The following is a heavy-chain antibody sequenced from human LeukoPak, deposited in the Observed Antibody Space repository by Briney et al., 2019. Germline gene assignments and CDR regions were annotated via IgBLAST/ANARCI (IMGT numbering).Heavy chain of an antibody. CDR1: GFTFSSYA. J-gene: IGHJ4*02. CDR2: ISYDGSNK. Sequence: GGSLRLSCAASGFTFSSYAMHWVRQAPGKGLEWVAVISYDGSNKYYADSVKGRFTISRDNSKNTLYLQMNSLRAEDTAVYYCARLQLWGRDFWSGYYRGDDYWGQGTLVTVSS. CDR3: ARLQLWGRDFWSGYYRGDDY. D-gene: IGHD3-3*01. V-gene: IGHV3-30-3*01.